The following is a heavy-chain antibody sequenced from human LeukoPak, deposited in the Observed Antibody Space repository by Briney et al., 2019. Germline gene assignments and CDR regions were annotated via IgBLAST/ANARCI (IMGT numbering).Heavy chain of an antibody. D-gene: IGHD5-24*01. Sequence: PGGSLRLSCAASGFTFSSYGMHWVRQAPGKGLEWVAFIRYDGSNKYYADSVKGRFTISRDNSKNTLYLQMNSLRAEDTAVYYCAKLGRMETATPGYWGQGTLVTVSS. V-gene: IGHV3-30*02. CDR3: AKLGRMETATPGY. CDR2: IRYDGSNK. CDR1: GFTFSSYG. J-gene: IGHJ4*02.